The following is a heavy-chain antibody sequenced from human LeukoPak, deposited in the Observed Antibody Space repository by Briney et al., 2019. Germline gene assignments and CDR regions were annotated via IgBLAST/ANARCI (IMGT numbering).Heavy chain of an antibody. CDR2: IIPMFGIA. Sequence: SVKVSCKASGGTFSRYAISWVRQAPGQGLEWMGGIIPMFGIANYAQKFQGRVTITADESTSTAYMELSSLRSEDTTVYYCARDRPYTGGWRGFDYWGQGTLVTVSS. CDR1: GGTFSRYA. CDR3: ARDRPYTGGWRGFDY. V-gene: IGHV1-69*01. D-gene: IGHD6-19*01. J-gene: IGHJ4*02.